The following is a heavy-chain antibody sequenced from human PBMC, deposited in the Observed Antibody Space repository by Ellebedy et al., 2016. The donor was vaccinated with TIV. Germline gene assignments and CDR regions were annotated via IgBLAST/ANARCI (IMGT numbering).Heavy chain of an antibody. CDR3: ARSQGNGYAFDI. J-gene: IGHJ3*02. CDR2: IYYSGST. CDR1: GGSVSSGSYY. V-gene: IGHV4-61*01. Sequence: MPSETLSLTCTVSGGSVSSGSYYWSWIRQPPGKGLEWIGYIYYSGSTNYNPSLKSRVTISIDTSKNQFSLKLSSVTAADTAVYYCARSQGNGYAFDIWGQGTMVTVSS. D-gene: IGHD2-8*01.